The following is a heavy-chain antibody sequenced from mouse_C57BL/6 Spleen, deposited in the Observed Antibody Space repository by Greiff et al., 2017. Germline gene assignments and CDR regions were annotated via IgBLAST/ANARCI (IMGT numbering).Heavy chain of an antibody. D-gene: IGHD2-4*01. Sequence: EVKLQESGPGLVKPSQSLSLTCSVTGYSITSGYYWNWIRQFPGNKLEWMGYISNDGSNNYNPSLKNRISITRDTSKNQFFLKLNSVTTEDTATYYCARTGYDYDGFAYWGQGTLVTVSA. CDR3: ARTGYDYDGFAY. J-gene: IGHJ3*01. CDR1: GYSITSGYY. V-gene: IGHV3-6*01. CDR2: ISNDGSN.